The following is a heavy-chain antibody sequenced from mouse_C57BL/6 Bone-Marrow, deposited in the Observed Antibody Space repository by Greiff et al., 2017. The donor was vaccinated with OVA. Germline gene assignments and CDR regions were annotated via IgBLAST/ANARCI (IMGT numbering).Heavy chain of an antibody. J-gene: IGHJ2*01. D-gene: IGHD3-2*02. CDR2: ISYDGSN. CDR1: GYSITSGYY. V-gene: IGHV3-6*01. Sequence: EVKLVESGPGLVKPSQSLSLTCSVTGYSITSGYYWNWIRQFPGNKLEWMGYISYDGSNNYNPSIKNRISITRDTSKNQFFLNLKSVTPEDTATYYCARDHSSGHFDYWGQGTTLTVSS. CDR3: ARDHSSGHFDY.